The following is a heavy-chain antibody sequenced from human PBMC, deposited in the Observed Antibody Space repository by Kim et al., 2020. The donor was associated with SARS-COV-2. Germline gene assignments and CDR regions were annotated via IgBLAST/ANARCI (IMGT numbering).Heavy chain of an antibody. CDR2: IGTAGDT. V-gene: IGHV3-13*01. D-gene: IGHD1-26*01. Sequence: GGSLRLSCAASGFTFSSYDMHWVRQATGKGLEWVSAIGTAGDTYYPGSVKGRFTISRENAKNSLYLQMNSLRAGDTAVYYCARGGLVGATDYWGQEPWSPSPQ. CDR3: ARGGLVGATDY. CDR1: GFTFSSYD. J-gene: IGHJ4*01.